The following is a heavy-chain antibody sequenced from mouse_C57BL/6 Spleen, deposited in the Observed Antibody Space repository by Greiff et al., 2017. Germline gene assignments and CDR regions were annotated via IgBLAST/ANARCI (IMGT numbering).Heavy chain of an antibody. CDR2: IHPSDSDT. CDR1: GYTFTSYW. D-gene: IGHD1-1*01. V-gene: IGHV1-74*01. J-gene: IGHJ1*03. Sequence: QVQLQQPGAELVKPGASVKVSCKASGYTFTSYWMHWVKQRPGQGLEWHGRIHPSDSDTNYNQKFKGKATLTVDKSSSTAYMQLSSLTSEDSAVXYCANSGSSYRYFDVWGTGTTVTVSS. CDR3: ANSGSSYRYFDV.